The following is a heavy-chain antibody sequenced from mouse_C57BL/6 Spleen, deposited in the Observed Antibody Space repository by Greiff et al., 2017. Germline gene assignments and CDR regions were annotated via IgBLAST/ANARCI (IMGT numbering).Heavy chain of an antibody. CDR1: GFTFSSYG. CDR3: ARHDLDY. J-gene: IGHJ4*01. Sequence: EVKLVESGGDLVKPGGSLKLSCAASGFTFSSYGMSWVRQTPDKRLEWVATISSGGSYTYYPDSVKGRFTISRDNAKNTLYLQMSGLKSEDTAMYYCARHDLDYWGQGTSVTVSS. V-gene: IGHV5-6*01. CDR2: ISSGGSYT.